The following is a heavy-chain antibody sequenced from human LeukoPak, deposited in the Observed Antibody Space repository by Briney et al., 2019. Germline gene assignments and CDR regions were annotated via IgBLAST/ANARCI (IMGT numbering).Heavy chain of an antibody. D-gene: IGHD4-17*01. V-gene: IGHV1-46*01. Sequence: GASVKVSCKASGYTFASYYMHWVRQAPGQGLEWMGIINPSGGSTSYAQKFQGRVTMTRDTSTSTVYMELSSLRSEDTAVYYCAKGSTVTNFDYWGQGTLVTVSS. J-gene: IGHJ4*02. CDR3: AKGSTVTNFDY. CDR1: GYTFASYY. CDR2: INPSGGST.